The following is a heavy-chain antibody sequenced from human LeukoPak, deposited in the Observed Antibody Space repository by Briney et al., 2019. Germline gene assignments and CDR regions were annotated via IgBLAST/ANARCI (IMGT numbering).Heavy chain of an antibody. Sequence: PSETLSLTCTVSGGSISSGSYYWSWIRQPAGKGLEWIGRIYTSGSTNYNPSLKSRVTISVDTSKNQSSLKLSSVTAADTAVYYCARVTGYTVEDYFDYWGQGTLVTVSS. CDR3: ARVTGYTVEDYFDY. CDR2: IYTSGST. V-gene: IGHV4-61*02. D-gene: IGHD6-13*01. CDR1: GGSISSGSYY. J-gene: IGHJ4*02.